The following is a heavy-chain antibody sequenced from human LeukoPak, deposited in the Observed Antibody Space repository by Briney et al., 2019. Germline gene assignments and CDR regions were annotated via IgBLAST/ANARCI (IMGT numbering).Heavy chain of an antibody. CDR2: FYYSGST. J-gene: IGHJ5*02. V-gene: IGHV4-59*12. CDR3: AGDPDYYDRAEGSWFDP. Sequence: PSETLSLTCTVSGGSISNYYWSWIRQPPGKGLEWIGYFYYSGSTDYNPSLKSRVAMSVDTSKNQFSLKLSSVTAADTAVYYCAGDPDYYDRAEGSWFDPWGQGTLVTVSS. CDR1: GGSISNYY. D-gene: IGHD3-22*01.